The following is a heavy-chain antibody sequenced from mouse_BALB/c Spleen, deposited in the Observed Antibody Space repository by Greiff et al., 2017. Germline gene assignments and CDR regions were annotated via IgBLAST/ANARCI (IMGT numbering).Heavy chain of an antibody. CDR1: GYAFTNYL. CDR3: ARSGGNYVFDY. CDR2: INPGSGGT. D-gene: IGHD2-1*01. J-gene: IGHJ2*01. Sequence: VQRVESGAELVRPGTSVKVSCKASGYAFTNYLIEWVKQRPGQGLEWIGVINPGSGGTNYNEKFKGKATLTADKSSSTAYMQLSSLTSDDSAVYFCARSGGNYVFDYWGQGTTLTVSS. V-gene: IGHV1-54*01.